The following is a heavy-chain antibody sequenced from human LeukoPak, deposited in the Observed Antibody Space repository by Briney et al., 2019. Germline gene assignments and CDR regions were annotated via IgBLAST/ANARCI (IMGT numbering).Heavy chain of an antibody. J-gene: IGHJ4*02. D-gene: IGHD2-2*01. CDR2: ISGSGGST. CDR3: AKGEYQLPHYFDY. Sequence: GGSLRLSCAASGFTFSSYWMTWVRQAPGKGLEWVSAISGSGGSTYYADSVKGRFTISRDNSKNTLYLQMNSLRAEDTAVYYCAKGEYQLPHYFDYWGQGTLVTVSS. V-gene: IGHV3-23*01. CDR1: GFTFSSYW.